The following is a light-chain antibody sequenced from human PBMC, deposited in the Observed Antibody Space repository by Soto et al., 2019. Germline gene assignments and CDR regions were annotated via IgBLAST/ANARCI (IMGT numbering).Light chain of an antibody. CDR2: SNN. J-gene: IGLJ2*01. V-gene: IGLV1-44*01. CDR1: SSNIGSNT. CDR3: GAWDDTVNVV. Sequence: QSVLTQPPSAYGTPGQRVTISCSGSSSNIGSNTVNWYQQLPGTAPKLLVNSNNQRPSGVPDRFSGSKSGTSASLAISGLQSEDEADYYCGAWDDTVNVVFGGGTKLTVL.